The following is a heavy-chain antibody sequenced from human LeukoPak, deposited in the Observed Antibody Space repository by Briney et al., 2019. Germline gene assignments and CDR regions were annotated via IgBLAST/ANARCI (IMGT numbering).Heavy chain of an antibody. CDR2: INLNSGGT. D-gene: IGHD2-15*01. V-gene: IGHV1-2*02. Sequence: ASVKVSCKASGYTFTDYYMHWVRQAPAQGLEWMGRINLNSGGTNFAQRFQGRVTMTRDTSISTAYMDLSRLISDDTAVYYCARDAGYCTGGSCWYFDHWGQGTLVTVSS. CDR3: ARDAGYCTGGSCWYFDH. J-gene: IGHJ4*02. CDR1: GYTFTDYY.